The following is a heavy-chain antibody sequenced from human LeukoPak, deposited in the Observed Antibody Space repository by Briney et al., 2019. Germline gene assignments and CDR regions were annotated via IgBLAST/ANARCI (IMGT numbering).Heavy chain of an antibody. D-gene: IGHD2-8*02. V-gene: IGHV4-4*02. CDR1: GGSISSSNW. CDR3: ARALGTGLVDY. Sequence: PSGTLSLTCAVSGGSISSSNWWSWVRQPPGKGLEWIGEIYRSGSTNYNPSLKSRVTISLDKSKNQFSLRLSSVTAADTAVYYCARALGTGLVDYWGQGTLVTVSS. CDR2: IYRSGST. J-gene: IGHJ4*02.